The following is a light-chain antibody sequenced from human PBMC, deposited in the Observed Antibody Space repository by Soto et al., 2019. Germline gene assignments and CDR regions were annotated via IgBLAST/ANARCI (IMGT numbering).Light chain of an antibody. V-gene: IGKV3-15*01. Sequence: EIVMTQSPATLSVSPGERATLSCRASQSVSSNLAWYQQKPGQAPRLLIYGASTRATGIPARFSGSGSGTEFTLTISSLQSEDFAVYYCQQYNNGTTEGTFGQGTKVEIK. CDR3: QQYNNGTTEGT. J-gene: IGKJ1*01. CDR2: GAS. CDR1: QSVSSN.